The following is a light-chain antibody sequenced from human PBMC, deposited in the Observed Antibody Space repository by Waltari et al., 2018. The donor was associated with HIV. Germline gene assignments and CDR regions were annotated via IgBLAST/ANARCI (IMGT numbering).Light chain of an antibody. CDR3: AAWDDSLSGLV. CDR2: RNN. V-gene: IGLV1-47*01. J-gene: IGLJ3*02. CDR1: SSNIGGTY. Sequence: QSVLTQPPSASGTPGQRVTISCSGSSSNIGGTYVYSYQQLPRTAPKLLILRNNRRPSGVLDRFSGSKSGTSVSLAISGLRSEDEADYYCAAWDDSLSGLVFGGGTKLTVL.